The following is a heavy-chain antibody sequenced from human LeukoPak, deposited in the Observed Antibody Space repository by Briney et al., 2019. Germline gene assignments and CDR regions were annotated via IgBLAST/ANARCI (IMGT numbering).Heavy chain of an antibody. CDR2: ISGLGGST. J-gene: IGHJ4*02. CDR1: GFTFSAYA. Sequence: GGSLRLSCAATGFTFSAYAMTWVRQAPGKGLEWISTISGLGGSTYYADSVKGRFTVSRDISKSTLYLQMNSLRAEDTAVYYCAKTSSTWILDYWGQGALVTVST. V-gene: IGHV3-23*01. D-gene: IGHD6-13*01. CDR3: AKTSSTWILDY.